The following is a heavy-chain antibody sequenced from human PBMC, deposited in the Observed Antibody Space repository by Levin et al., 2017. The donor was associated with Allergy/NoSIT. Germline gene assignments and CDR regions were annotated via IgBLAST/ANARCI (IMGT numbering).Heavy chain of an antibody. CDR3: ARDFYEDIVVVPAELEGPYSSSSGFDY. J-gene: IGHJ4*02. CDR1: GYTFTGYY. Sequence: ASVKVSCKASGYTFTGYYMHWVRQAPGQGLEWMGRINPNSGGTNYAQKFQGRVTMTRDTSISTAYMELSRLRSDDTAVYYCARDFYEDIVVVPAELEGPYSSSSGFDYWGQGTLVTVSS. V-gene: IGHV1-2*06. CDR2: INPNSGGT. D-gene: IGHD2-2*01.